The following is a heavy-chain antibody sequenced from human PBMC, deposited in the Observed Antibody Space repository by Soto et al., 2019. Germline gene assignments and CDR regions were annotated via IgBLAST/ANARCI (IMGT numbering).Heavy chain of an antibody. D-gene: IGHD3-10*01. CDR2: IYWDEDN. CDR3: AHLKWFVNFEY. Sequence: QITLKESGPTLVKPTQTLTLTCTFSGFSLSYHGVGVGWIRQPPGKALEWLALIYWDEDNYYSPSLKSRLTITKDTSKTQVVLTMTNMDPVDTATYYCAHLKWFVNFEYWGQGTLVTDSS. J-gene: IGHJ4*02. V-gene: IGHV2-5*02. CDR1: GFSLSYHGVG.